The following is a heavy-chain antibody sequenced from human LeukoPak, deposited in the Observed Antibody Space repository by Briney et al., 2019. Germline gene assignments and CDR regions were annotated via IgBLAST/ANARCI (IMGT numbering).Heavy chain of an antibody. D-gene: IGHD5-12*01. V-gene: IGHV3-48*03. Sequence: PGGSLRLSCTASGFIFSSYEMNWVRQAPGKGLEWASYISSSGATKYYADSVKGRFTISRDNAKNSLYLQMNSLRAEDTAVYYCARERGSGYYYFDYWGQGTLVTVSS. CDR3: ARERGSGYYYFDY. CDR1: GFIFSSYE. J-gene: IGHJ4*02. CDR2: ISSSGATK.